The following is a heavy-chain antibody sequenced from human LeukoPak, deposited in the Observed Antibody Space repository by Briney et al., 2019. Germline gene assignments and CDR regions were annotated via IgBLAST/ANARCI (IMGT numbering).Heavy chain of an antibody. J-gene: IGHJ4*02. D-gene: IGHD5-18*01. V-gene: IGHV1-69*04. CDR1: GGAFSSYA. CDR3: ARDTGDTASDY. Sequence: EASVKVSCKASGGAFSSYAISWVRQAPGQGLEWMGRIIPILGIANYAQKFQGRVTITADESTSTAYMELSSLRSEDTAVYYCARDTGDTASDYWGQGTLVTVSS. CDR2: IIPILGIA.